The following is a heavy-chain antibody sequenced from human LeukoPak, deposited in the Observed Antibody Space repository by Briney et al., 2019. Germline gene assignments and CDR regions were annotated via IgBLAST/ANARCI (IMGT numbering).Heavy chain of an antibody. CDR2: INPNTGGT. CDR3: ARKAGGSYLEIYFFDY. CDR1: GYTFTGYY. J-gene: IGHJ4*02. Sequence: ALVKVSCKASGYTFTGYYIHWVRQAPGQGLEWMAWINPNTGGTNYAQKFQGSVTMTRDASISTAYLELSRLRSDDTAVYYCARKAGGSYLEIYFFDYWGQGTQVTVSS. D-gene: IGHD1-26*01. V-gene: IGHV1-2*04.